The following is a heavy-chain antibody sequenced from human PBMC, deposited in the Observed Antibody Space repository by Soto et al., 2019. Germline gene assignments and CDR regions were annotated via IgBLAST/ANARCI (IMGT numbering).Heavy chain of an antibody. Sequence: SDTLSLTCAVYGGSFSGYYWSWIRQPPGKGLEWIGEINHSGSTNYNPSLKSRATISVDTSKNQFSLKLSSVTAADTAVYYCAGGVAERYFAGLFLRFDPWGQGTLVTVSS. CDR2: INHSGST. D-gene: IGHD3-9*01. CDR1: GGSFSGYY. J-gene: IGHJ5*02. V-gene: IGHV4-34*01. CDR3: AGGVAERYFAGLFLRFDP.